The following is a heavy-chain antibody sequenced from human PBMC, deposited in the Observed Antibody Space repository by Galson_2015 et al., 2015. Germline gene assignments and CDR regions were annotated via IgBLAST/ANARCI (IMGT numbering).Heavy chain of an antibody. D-gene: IGHD6-19*01. J-gene: IGHJ6*02. CDR3: ASGPSVAGTYYYGMDV. CDR1: GDSVSSNSAA. V-gene: IGHV6-1*01. CDR2: TYYRSKWYN. Sequence: CAISGDSVSSNSAAWNWIRQSPSRGLEWLGRTYYRSKWYNDYAVSVKSRITINPDTSKNQFSLQLNSVTPEDTAVYYCASGPSVAGTYYYGMDVWGQGTTVTVSS.